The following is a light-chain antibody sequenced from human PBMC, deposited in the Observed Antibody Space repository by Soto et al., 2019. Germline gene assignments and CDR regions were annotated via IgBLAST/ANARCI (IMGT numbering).Light chain of an antibody. V-gene: IGKV3D-15*01. CDR3: QQYNNWPPKFT. CDR1: QSVSSN. J-gene: IGKJ3*01. CDR2: GAS. Sequence: EIVMTQSPDTLSVSPGERATLSCRASQSVSSNLAWYQQKPGQAPRLLIDGASTRATGIPARFSGSGSGTEFTLTISSLQSEDFAVYYCQQYNNWPPKFTLGPGTKVDIK.